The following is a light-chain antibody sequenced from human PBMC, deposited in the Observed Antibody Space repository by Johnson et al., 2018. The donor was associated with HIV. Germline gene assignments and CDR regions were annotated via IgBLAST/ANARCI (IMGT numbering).Light chain of an antibody. CDR3: GTWDSSLSANV. CDR1: TSNIGNNY. CDR2: DNN. J-gene: IGLJ1*01. Sequence: QSVLTQPPSVSAAPGQKVTISCSGSTSNIGNNYVSWYQQFPGTAPKLLIYDNNKRPSGIPDRFSGSKSGTSATLGITGLQTGDEADYYCGTWDSSLSANVFGTGTKVTAL. V-gene: IGLV1-51*01.